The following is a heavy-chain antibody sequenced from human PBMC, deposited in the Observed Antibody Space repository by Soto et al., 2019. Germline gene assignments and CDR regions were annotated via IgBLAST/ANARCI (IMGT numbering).Heavy chain of an antibody. CDR2: MNPSDGKT. J-gene: IGHJ5*02. D-gene: IGHD2-8*01. CDR3: AGGGYFSDGVCDVWCDQ. CDR1: GYTFSSYD. V-gene: IGHV1-8*01. Sequence: QVQLAQSGAEVRQPGASVKVSCKTSGYTFSSYDINWVRQAAGQGLEWMGWMNPSDGKTGYAQKFQGRITMTRDTSISTADMELTSLASEDTAVYYCAGGGYFSDGVCDVWCDQWGQGTLVTVSS.